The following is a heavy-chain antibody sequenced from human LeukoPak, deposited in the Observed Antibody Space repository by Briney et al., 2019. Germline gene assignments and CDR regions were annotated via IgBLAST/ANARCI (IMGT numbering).Heavy chain of an antibody. Sequence: KASETLSLTCTVSGGSISSSSHYWGWIRQPPGKGLEWIGSIYYSGSTYYNPSLKSRVTISVDTSKNQFSLKLSSVTAADTAVYYCARDLWGVGATTLGAFDIWGQGTMVTVSS. J-gene: IGHJ3*02. CDR3: ARDLWGVGATTLGAFDI. V-gene: IGHV4-39*07. CDR1: GGSISSSSHY. CDR2: IYYSGST. D-gene: IGHD1-26*01.